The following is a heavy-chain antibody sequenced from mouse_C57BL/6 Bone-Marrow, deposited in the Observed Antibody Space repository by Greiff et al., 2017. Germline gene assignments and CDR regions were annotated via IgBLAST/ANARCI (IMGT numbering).Heavy chain of an antibody. D-gene: IGHD2-5*01. CDR1: GYSITSGYY. CDR2: ISYDGSN. J-gene: IGHJ3*01. Sequence: EVKLVESGPGLVKPSQSLSLTCSVTGYSITSGYYWNWIRQFPGNKLEWMGYISYDGSNNYNPSLKNRISITRDTSKNQFFLKLNSVTTEDTATYYCARFYSTTFAYWGQGTLVTVSA. CDR3: ARFYSTTFAY. V-gene: IGHV3-6*01.